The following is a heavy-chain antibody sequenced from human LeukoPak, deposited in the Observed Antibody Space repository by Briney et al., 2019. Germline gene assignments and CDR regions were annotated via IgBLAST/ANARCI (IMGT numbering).Heavy chain of an antibody. Sequence: PSQTLSLTCAISGDSVSSNNAAWNWIRQSPSRGLEWLGKTYYRSKWYDDYAVSVKSRITINPDTSKNQFTLKMNSVTPEDTAVYYCAREAGSTGPVGPFDIWGQGTRVTVSS. V-gene: IGHV6-1*01. CDR2: TYYRSKWYD. J-gene: IGHJ3*02. CDR3: AREAGSTGPVGPFDI. CDR1: GDSVSSNNAA. D-gene: IGHD6-19*01.